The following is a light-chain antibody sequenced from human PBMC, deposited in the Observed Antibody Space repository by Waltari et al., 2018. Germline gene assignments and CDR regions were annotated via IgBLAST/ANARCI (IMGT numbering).Light chain of an antibody. V-gene: IGLV4-69*01. Sequence: QLVLTQSPSASASLGASVKLTCTLSSGPSTYALAWHQPPPEKGPRYLMKLNTDGSHNEGDGIPDRFSGSSSGAERYLTISSLQSEDEADYYCQTWDTDSYVIFGGGTKLTVL. CDR2: LNTDGSH. CDR1: SGPSTYA. CDR3: QTWDTDSYVI. J-gene: IGLJ2*01.